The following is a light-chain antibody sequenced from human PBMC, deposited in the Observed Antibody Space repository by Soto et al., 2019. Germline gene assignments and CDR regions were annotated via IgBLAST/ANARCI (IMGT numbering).Light chain of an antibody. CDR3: ASYAGGNNV. V-gene: IGLV2-8*01. Sequence: QSALTQPPSASGSPGQSVTISCTGTSTDVGGYNYVSWYQQHPGKVPKLVIFEVNKRRSGVPDRFSGSKSVNTASLTVSGLQPEDEADYYCASYAGGNNVFGTGTKLTVL. J-gene: IGLJ1*01. CDR1: STDVGGYNY. CDR2: EVN.